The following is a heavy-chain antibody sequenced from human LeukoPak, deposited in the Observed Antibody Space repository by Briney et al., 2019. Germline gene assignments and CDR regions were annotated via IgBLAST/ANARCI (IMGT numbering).Heavy chain of an antibody. Sequence: PGGSLRLSCAASGFTFSSYWMSWVRQAPGKGLEWVANIKQDGSEKYYVDSVKGRFTISRDNAKNSLYLQMNSLRAEDTAVYYCARDRDSYGDYAYYYYMDVWGKGTTVTVSS. CDR3: ARDRDSYGDYAYYYYMDV. V-gene: IGHV3-7*01. J-gene: IGHJ6*03. CDR2: IKQDGSEK. CDR1: GFTFSSYW. D-gene: IGHD4-17*01.